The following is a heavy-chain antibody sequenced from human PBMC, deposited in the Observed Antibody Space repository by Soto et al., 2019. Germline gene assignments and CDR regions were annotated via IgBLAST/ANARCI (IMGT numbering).Heavy chain of an antibody. CDR3: ASDSSGYYARPFRY. CDR1: GGTFSSYA. J-gene: IGHJ4*02. D-gene: IGHD3-22*01. Sequence: QVQLVQSGAEVKKPGSSVKVSCKASGGTFSSYAISWVRQAPGHGLASVGGIIPIFGTANYAQKFQGRVTITADESTSTASMELSSLRSEDTAVYYCASDSSGYYARPFRYWGQGTLVTVSS. V-gene: IGHV1-69*01. CDR2: IIPIFGTA.